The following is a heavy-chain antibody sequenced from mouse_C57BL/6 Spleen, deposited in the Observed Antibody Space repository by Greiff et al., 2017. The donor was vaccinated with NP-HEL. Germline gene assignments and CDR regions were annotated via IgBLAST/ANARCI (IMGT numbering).Heavy chain of an antibody. CDR2: ISDGGSYT. CDR3: ARFITTVVAPFDY. D-gene: IGHD1-1*01. V-gene: IGHV5-4*01. Sequence: EVHLVESGGGLVKPGGSLKLSCAASGFTFSSYAMSWVRQTPEKRLEWVATISDGGSYTYYPDNVKGRFTISRDNAKNNLYLQMSHLKSEDTAMYYCARFITTVVAPFDYWGQGTTLTVSS. J-gene: IGHJ2*01. CDR1: GFTFSSYA.